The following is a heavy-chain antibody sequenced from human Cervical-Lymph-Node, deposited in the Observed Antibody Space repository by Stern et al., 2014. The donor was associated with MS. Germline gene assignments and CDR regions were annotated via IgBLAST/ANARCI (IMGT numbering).Heavy chain of an antibody. CDR3: VRGFHSFDV. Sequence: EVQLVESGGGVVQPGESLRLSCAASGFTFSDHYMDWVRQAPWKGLEGVGRSRNKANSYTTVYAASVTGRFAISRDDSKNSLYLQMNSLKTEDTAVYYCVRGFHSFDVWGQGATVTVSS. CDR2: SRNKANSYTT. CDR1: GFTFSDHY. V-gene: IGHV3-72*01. J-gene: IGHJ6*02. D-gene: IGHD4-11*01.